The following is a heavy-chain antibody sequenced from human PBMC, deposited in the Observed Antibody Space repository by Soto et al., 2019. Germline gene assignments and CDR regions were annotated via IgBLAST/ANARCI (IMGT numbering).Heavy chain of an antibody. J-gene: IGHJ5*02. CDR1: GASISSGDSY. V-gene: IGHV4-30-4*01. CDR3: ARVPDR. CDR2: IHYSGTT. Sequence: PSETLSLTCSVSGASISSGDSYWTWIRQPPGKGLEWIGYIHYSGTTYYNPSLKSRVTISVDTSKNQFSLKLSSVTAADTAVYYCARVPDRWGQGTLVTVSS. D-gene: IGHD2-2*01.